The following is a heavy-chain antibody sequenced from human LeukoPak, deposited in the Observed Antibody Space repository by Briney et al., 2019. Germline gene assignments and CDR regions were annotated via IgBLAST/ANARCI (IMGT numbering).Heavy chain of an antibody. CDR2: SRNKANSYST. J-gene: IGHJ4*02. D-gene: IGHD3-3*01. CDR1: GFTFSSYA. CDR3: VRGSRSGAWFDC. Sequence: GGSLRLSCAASGFTFSSYAMSWVRQAPVKGLEWVGRSRNKANSYSTEYAASVKGRFTISRDDSKNSLYLQMNSLKTEDTAVYYCVRGSRSGAWFDCWGQGTLVTVSS. V-gene: IGHV3-72*01.